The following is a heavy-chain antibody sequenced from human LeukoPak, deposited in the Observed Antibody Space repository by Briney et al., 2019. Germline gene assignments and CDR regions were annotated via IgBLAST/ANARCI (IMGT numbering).Heavy chain of an antibody. CDR1: GGTFSSYA. CDR2: IIPIFGTA. CDR3: ARNPSIAALYYFDY. J-gene: IGHJ4*02. Sequence: SVKVSCKASGGTFSSYAISWVRQAPGQGLEWMGGIIPIFGTANYAQKFQGRVTITADKSTSTAYMELSSLRSEDTAVYYCARNPSIAALYYFDYWGQGTLVTVSS. D-gene: IGHD6-6*01. V-gene: IGHV1-69*06.